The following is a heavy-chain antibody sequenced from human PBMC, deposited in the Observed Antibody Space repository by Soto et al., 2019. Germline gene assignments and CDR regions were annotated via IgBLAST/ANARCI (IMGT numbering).Heavy chain of an antibody. CDR1: GGSFSGYY. CDR3: ARGYYGSGIGLCDY. D-gene: IGHD3-10*01. CDR2: INHSGST. V-gene: IGHV4-34*01. J-gene: IGHJ4*02. Sequence: SETLSLTCAVYGGSFSGYYWSWIRQPPGKGLEWIGEINHSGSTNYNPSLKSRVTISVDTSKNQFSLKLSSVTAADTAVYYCARGYYGSGIGLCDYWGQGTLVTVSS.